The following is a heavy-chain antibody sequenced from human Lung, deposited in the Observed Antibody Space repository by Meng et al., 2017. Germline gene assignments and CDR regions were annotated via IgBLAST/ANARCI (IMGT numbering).Heavy chain of an antibody. CDR1: GYTFTSYG. CDR3: ARLVRGVIFDYYFDY. D-gene: IGHD3-10*01. V-gene: IGHV1-18*01. Sequence: ASVKVSCKASGYTFTSYGISWVRQAPGQGLEWMGWISAYNGNTNYAQKLQGRVTMTTDTSTSTAYMELRSLRSDDTAVYYCARLVRGVIFDYYFDYWGHGTLVTVSS. CDR2: ISAYNGNT. J-gene: IGHJ4*01.